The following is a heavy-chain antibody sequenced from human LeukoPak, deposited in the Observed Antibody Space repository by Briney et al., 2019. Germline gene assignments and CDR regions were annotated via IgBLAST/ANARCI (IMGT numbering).Heavy chain of an antibody. V-gene: IGHV3-15*01. CDR3: TTDIVQWPPLGSDY. Sequence: GGSLRLSCAASGFTFSNAWMSWVRQAPGKGLEWVGRIKSKTDGGTTDYAAPVKGRFTISRDDSKNTLYLQMNSLKTEDTAVYYCTTDIVQWPPLGSDYWGQGTLVTVSS. CDR1: GFTFSNAW. D-gene: IGHD6-19*01. CDR2: IKSKTDGGTT. J-gene: IGHJ4*02.